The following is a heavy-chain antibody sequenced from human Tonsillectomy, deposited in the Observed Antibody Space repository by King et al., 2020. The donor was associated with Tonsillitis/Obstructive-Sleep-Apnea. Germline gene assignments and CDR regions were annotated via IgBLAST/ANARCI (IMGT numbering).Heavy chain of an antibody. D-gene: IGHD3-22*01. CDR1: GFTFADYA. V-gene: IGHV3-9*01. CDR2: ITWNSGSI. CDR3: MYYYDSSGS. J-gene: IGHJ4*02. Sequence: VQLVESGGGLVQPGRSLRLSCAGSGFTFADYAMHWVRQAPGTGLEWVSGITWNSGSIGYADSVKGRFTISRDNAKSSLYLQMNSLRVEDTALYYCMYYYDSSGSWGQGTLVTVSS.